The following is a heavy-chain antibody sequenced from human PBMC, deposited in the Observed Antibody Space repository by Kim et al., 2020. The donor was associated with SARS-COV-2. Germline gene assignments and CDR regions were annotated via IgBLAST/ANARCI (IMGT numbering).Heavy chain of an antibody. V-gene: IGHV3-33*01. CDR1: GFTFSSYG. CDR2: IWYDGSNK. J-gene: IGHJ4*02. Sequence: GGSLRLSCAASGFTFSSYGMHWVRQAPGKGLEWVAVIWYDGSNKYYADSVKGRFTISRDNSKNTLYLQMNSLRAEDTAVYYCARDRIAAAGTGSGYFDYWGQGTLVTVSS. CDR3: ARDRIAAAGTGSGYFDY. D-gene: IGHD6-13*01.